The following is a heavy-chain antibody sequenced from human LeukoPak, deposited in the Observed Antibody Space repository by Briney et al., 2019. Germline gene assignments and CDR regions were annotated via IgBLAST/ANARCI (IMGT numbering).Heavy chain of an antibody. CDR1: GFTFDDYG. CDR2: INWNSGST. Sequence: PGGSLRLSCAASGFTFDDYGMSWVRQAPGKGLEWVSGINWNSGSTGYANSVKGRFTISRDNAKNSLYLQMNSLRAEDTAVYYCARDGGYSSSAFDYWGQGTLVTVSS. D-gene: IGHD6-6*01. V-gene: IGHV3-20*04. CDR3: ARDGGYSSSAFDY. J-gene: IGHJ4*02.